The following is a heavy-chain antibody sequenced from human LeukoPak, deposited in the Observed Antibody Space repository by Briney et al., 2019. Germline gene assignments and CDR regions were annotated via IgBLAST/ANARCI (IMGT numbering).Heavy chain of an antibody. D-gene: IGHD3-10*01. V-gene: IGHV4-59*08. CDR3: ARHGIWFGDTNRWFDP. CDR1: GGSISSYY. J-gene: IGHJ5*02. Sequence: SETLSLTCTVSGGSISSYYWSWIRQPQGKGLEWIGYIYYSGSTNYNPSLESRVTISVDTSKNQFSLKLSSVTAADTAVYYCARHGIWFGDTNRWFDPWGQGTLVTVS. CDR2: IYYSGST.